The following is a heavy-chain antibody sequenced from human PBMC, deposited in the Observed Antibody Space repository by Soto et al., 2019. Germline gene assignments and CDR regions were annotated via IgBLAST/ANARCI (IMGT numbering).Heavy chain of an antibody. D-gene: IGHD6-13*01. CDR2: IYYSGST. J-gene: IGHJ5*02. V-gene: IGHV4-30-4*01. Sequence: KTSETLSLTCTVSGGSISSGDYYWSWIRQPPGKGLEWIGYIYYSGSTYYNPSLKSRVTISVDTSKNQFSLKLSSVTAADTAVYYCARDESRDSSSWGNWFDPWGQGTLVTVSS. CDR1: GGSISSGDYY. CDR3: ARDESRDSSSWGNWFDP.